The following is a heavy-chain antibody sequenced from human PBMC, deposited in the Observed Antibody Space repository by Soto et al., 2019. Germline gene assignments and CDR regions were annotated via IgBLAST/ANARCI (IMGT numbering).Heavy chain of an antibody. CDR2: IDGRGTTT. CDR3: AREVGRFNY. D-gene: IGHD3-10*01. J-gene: IGHJ4*02. Sequence: EVQLLESGGGLVQPGGSLRLSCGGSGFTFNDFEMNWVRQAPGKGLEWLAYIDGRGTTTKYSEAVRGRFTISRNNTNNSLFQQLSSLLAAEDTVFYCAREVGRFNYWGQGTLVTVSS. V-gene: IGHV3-48*03. CDR1: GFTFNDFE.